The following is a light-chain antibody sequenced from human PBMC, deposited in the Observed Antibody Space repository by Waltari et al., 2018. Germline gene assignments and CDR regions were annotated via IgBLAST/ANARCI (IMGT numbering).Light chain of an antibody. J-gene: IGKJ3*01. CDR2: DAS. CDR1: QSVNNR. V-gene: IGKV3-11*01. CDR3: QYRGHWPPGAT. Sequence: EIVLTQSPATLSLSPGERATLSCRASQSVNNRLAWYQQKPGQAPRPLIYDASKRATGIQARFRGSGSGTDFTLTNSSLEPEDFAVYYCQYRGHWPPGATFGPGTKVEIK.